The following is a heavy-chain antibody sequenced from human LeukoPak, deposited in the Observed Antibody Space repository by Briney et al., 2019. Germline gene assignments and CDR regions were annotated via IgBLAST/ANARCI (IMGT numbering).Heavy chain of an antibody. CDR1: GGSISSGSYY. D-gene: IGHD3-22*01. CDR3: ARDSSGYYYGY. J-gene: IGHJ4*02. V-gene: IGHV4-61*02. Sequence: KASETLSLTCTVSGGSISSGSYYWSWIRQPAGKGLEWIGRIYTSGSTNYNPSLKSRVTISVDTSKNQFSLKLSSVTAADTAVYYCARDSSGYYYGYWGQGTLVTVSS. CDR2: IYTSGST.